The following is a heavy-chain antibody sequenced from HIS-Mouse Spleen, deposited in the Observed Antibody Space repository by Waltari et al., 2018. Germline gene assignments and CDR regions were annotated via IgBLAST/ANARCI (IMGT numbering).Heavy chain of an antibody. D-gene: IGHD6-13*01. Sequence: QLQLQESGPGLVKPSETLSLTCTVSGGSISSSSYYWGWIRQPPGKGLEWIGCIYYSGSTHYNPSLKSRVTISVDTSKNQFSLKLSSVTAADTAVYYCAREIPYSSSWYDWYFDLWGRGTLVTVSS. CDR3: AREIPYSSSWYDWYFDL. J-gene: IGHJ2*01. CDR2: IYYSGST. V-gene: IGHV4-39*07. CDR1: GGSISSSSYY.